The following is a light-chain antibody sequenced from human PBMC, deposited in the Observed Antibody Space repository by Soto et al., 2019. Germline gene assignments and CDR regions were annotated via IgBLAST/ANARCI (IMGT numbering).Light chain of an antibody. V-gene: IGKV1-39*01. CDR3: QQCHTISCN. Sequence: DIQMTQSPSSLSASVGDRVTITCRASPSISGYLNWYQQKPGKAPKLLISATSTLESGVQSRFSGSGSGTEFTLTISSLQPEDFATYYCQQCHTISCNFGQGT. CDR1: PSISGY. CDR2: ATS. J-gene: IGKJ2*02.